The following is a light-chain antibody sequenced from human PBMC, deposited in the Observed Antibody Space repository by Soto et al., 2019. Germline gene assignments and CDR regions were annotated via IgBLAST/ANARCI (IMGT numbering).Light chain of an antibody. Sequence: QSVLTQPPSASGTPGQRVTISCSGSSSNIGINTVNWYQQVPGTAPKLLIYTDNQRPSGVPDRFSGSKSGTSASLAISGLQSEDEADYYCSSYSFTTSLYVFGTGTKLTVL. V-gene: IGLV1-44*01. J-gene: IGLJ1*01. CDR3: SSYSFTTSLYV. CDR2: TDN. CDR1: SSNIGINT.